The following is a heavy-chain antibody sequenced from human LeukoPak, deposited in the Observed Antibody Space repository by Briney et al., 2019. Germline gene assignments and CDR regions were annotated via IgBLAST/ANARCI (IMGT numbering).Heavy chain of an antibody. Sequence: SEILSLTCTVSGGSISSYYWSWIRQPPGKGLEWIGYIYYSGSTNYNPSLKSRVTISVDTSKNQFSLKLSSVTAADTAVYYCATWSYYLRRDAFDIWGQGTMVTVSS. D-gene: IGHD3-10*01. CDR2: IYYSGST. CDR1: GGSISSYY. CDR3: ATWSYYLRRDAFDI. J-gene: IGHJ3*02. V-gene: IGHV4-59*01.